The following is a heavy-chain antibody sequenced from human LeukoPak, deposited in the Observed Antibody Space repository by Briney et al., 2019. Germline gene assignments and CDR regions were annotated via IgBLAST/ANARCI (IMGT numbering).Heavy chain of an antibody. J-gene: IGHJ3*02. V-gene: IGHV1-58*01. CDR1: GFTFTSSA. CDR2: IVVGSGNT. CDR3: AADGAALDAFDI. D-gene: IGHD3-16*01. Sequence: SVKVSCKASGFTFTSSAVQWVRQARGQRLEWIGWIVVGSGNTNYAQKFQERVTITRDMSTSTAYMELSCLRSEDTAVYYCAADGAALDAFDIWGQGTMVTVSS.